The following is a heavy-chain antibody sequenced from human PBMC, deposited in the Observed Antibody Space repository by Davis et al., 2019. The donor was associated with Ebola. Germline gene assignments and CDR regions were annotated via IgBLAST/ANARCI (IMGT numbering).Heavy chain of an antibody. CDR2: IYTSGST. V-gene: IGHV4-4*07. Sequence: PSETLSLTCTVSGGSISSYYWSWIRQPAGKGLEWIGRIYTSGSTNYNPSLKSRVTMSVDTSKNQFSLKLSSVTAADTAVYYCARSGDPDSSGWYYFDYWGQGTLVTVSS. CDR3: ARSGDPDSSGWYYFDY. J-gene: IGHJ4*02. CDR1: GGSISSYY. D-gene: IGHD6-19*01.